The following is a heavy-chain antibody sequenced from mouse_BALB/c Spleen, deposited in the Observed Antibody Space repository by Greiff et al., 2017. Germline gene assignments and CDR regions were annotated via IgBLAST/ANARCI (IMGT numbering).Heavy chain of an antibody. D-gene: IGHD1-1*01. J-gene: IGHJ4*01. CDR2: ISDGGSHT. Sequence: EVMLVESGGGLVKPGGSLKLSCAASGFTFSDYYMYWVRQTPEKRLEWVATISDGGSHTYYPDSVKGRFTISRDNAKNNLYLQMSSLKSEDTAMYYCARVLYYYGSRPYYAMDYWGQGTSVTVSS. CDR1: GFTFSDYY. CDR3: ARVLYYYGSRPYYAMDY. V-gene: IGHV5-4*02.